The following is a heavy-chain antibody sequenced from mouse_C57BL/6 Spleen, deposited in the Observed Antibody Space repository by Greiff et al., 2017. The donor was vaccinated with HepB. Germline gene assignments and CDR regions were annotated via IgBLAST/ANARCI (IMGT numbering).Heavy chain of an antibody. J-gene: IGHJ4*01. CDR3: ARYGIYYDYPYAMDY. CDR1: GYTFTSYW. CDR2: IYPGSGST. Sequence: QVQLQQPGAELVKPGASVKMSCKASGYTFTSYWITWVKPRPGQGLEWIGDIYPGSGSTNYNEKFKSKATLTVDTSSSTAYMQLSSLTSEDSAVYYCARYGIYYDYPYAMDYWGQGTSVTVSS. V-gene: IGHV1-55*01. D-gene: IGHD2-4*01.